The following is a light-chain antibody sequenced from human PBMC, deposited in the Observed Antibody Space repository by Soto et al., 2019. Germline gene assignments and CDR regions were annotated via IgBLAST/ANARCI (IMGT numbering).Light chain of an antibody. J-gene: IGLJ1*01. CDR2: SNN. Sequence: QSVLTQPPSASGTPGQRVTISCSGSNSNIGSNTVNWYQQLPGTAPKLLIFSNNQRPSGVTARFPASKSGTSAYLAISGLPFEDEDDSYCAAWDDSLNGCVFGTGTKLTVL. CDR3: AAWDDSLNGCV. V-gene: IGLV1-44*01. CDR1: NSNIGSNT.